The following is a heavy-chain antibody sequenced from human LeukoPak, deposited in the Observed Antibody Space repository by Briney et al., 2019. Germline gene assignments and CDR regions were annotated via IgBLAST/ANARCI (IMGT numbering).Heavy chain of an antibody. V-gene: IGHV1-69*02. J-gene: IGHJ4*02. CDR2: IIPILGIA. CDR1: GGTFISYT. CDR3: ARLILVGATTDY. Sequence: SVKVSCXASGGTFISYTISWVRQAPGQGSEWMGRIIPILGIANYAQKFQGRVTITADKSTSTAYMELSSLRSEDTAVYYCARLILVGATTDYWGQGTLVTVSS. D-gene: IGHD1-26*01.